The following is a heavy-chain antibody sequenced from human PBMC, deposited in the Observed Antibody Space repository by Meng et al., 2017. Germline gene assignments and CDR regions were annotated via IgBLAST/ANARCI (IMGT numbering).Heavy chain of an antibody. Sequence: GESLKISCAASGFTFSSYEMNWVRQAPGKGLEWVAVISYDGSNKYYADSVKGRFTISRDNSKNTLYLQMNSLRAEDTAVYYCARDAVNSGYGQGVDYWGQGTLVTVSS. V-gene: IGHV3-30*01. CDR2: ISYDGSNK. J-gene: IGHJ4*02. D-gene: IGHD5-12*01. CDR1: GFTFSSYE. CDR3: ARDAVNSGYGQGVDY.